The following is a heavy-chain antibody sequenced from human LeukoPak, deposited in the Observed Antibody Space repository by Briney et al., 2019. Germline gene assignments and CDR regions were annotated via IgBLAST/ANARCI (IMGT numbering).Heavy chain of an antibody. CDR1: GGPISSYY. Sequence: SETLSLTCTVSGGPISSYYWSWIRQPPGKGLEWIGYIYYSGSTNYNPSLKSRVNISVDTSKNQFSLKMSSVTSADTAVNYCARYGGSNDYWGQGTLVTVSS. V-gene: IGHV4-59*01. J-gene: IGHJ4*02. CDR2: IYYSGST. CDR3: ARYGGSNDY. D-gene: IGHD4-23*01.